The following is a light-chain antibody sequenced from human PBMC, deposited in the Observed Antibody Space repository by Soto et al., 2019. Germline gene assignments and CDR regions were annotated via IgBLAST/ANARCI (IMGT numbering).Light chain of an antibody. V-gene: IGLV2-14*01. CDR1: SSDVGAYNY. CDR3: SSYTSSSTVI. CDR2: EVT. J-gene: IGLJ2*01. Sequence: QSALTQPASVSGSPGQSITISCTGTSSDVGAYNYVSWYQQHPGKAPKVMIYEVTNRPSGVSNRFSGSRSGNTASLTISGLQAEDEADYYCSSYTSSSTVIFGGGTSSPS.